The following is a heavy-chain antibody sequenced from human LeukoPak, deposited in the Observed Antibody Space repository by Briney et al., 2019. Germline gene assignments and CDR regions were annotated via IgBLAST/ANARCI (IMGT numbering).Heavy chain of an antibody. CDR1: GYTFISYG. Sequence: ASVKVSCKASGYTFISYGISWVRQAPGQGLEWMGWISAYNGNTHYAQKLQGRVTMTTDKSTSTADMELRSLRSDDTAVYYCARGGYYDSSGYYYNFDYWGQGTLVTVSS. D-gene: IGHD3-22*01. J-gene: IGHJ4*02. V-gene: IGHV1-18*01. CDR2: ISAYNGNT. CDR3: ARGGYYDSSGYYYNFDY.